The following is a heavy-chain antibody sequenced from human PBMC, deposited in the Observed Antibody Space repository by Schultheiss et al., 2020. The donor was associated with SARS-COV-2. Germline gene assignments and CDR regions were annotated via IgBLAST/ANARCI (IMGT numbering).Heavy chain of an antibody. CDR2: IYWNDDK. V-gene: IGHV2-5*01. J-gene: IGHJ6*03. CDR1: GFSPSTSGVG. D-gene: IGHD2-2*01. CDR3: AHIKSNLGYCSSTSCQLIYYYYMDV. Sequence: SGPTLVKPTQTLTLTCTFSGFSPSTSGVGVGWIRQPPGKALEWLALIYWNDDKRYSTSLKSRLTITKDTSKNQVVLTMTNMDPVDTATYYCAHIKSNLGYCSSTSCQLIYYYYMDVWGKATTVTVSS.